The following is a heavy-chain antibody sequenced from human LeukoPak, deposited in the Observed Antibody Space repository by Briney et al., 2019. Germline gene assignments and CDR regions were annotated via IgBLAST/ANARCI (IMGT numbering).Heavy chain of an antibody. Sequence: SETLSLTCTVSGGSISSSSYYWGWIRPPPGKGLGWIGSIYYSGSTYYNPSLKSRVTISVDTSKNQFSLQLSSVTAADTAVYYCARHAWSGSITIFGVVRGHFDYWRQGTLVTVSS. J-gene: IGHJ4*02. V-gene: IGHV4-39*01. D-gene: IGHD3-3*01. CDR2: IYYSGST. CDR3: ARHAWSGSITIFGVVRGHFDY. CDR1: GGSISSSSYY.